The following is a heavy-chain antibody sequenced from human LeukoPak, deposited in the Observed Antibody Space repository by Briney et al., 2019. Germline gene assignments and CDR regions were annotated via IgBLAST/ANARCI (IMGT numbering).Heavy chain of an antibody. CDR1: GFTFSSYA. Sequence: GGSLRLSCAASGFTFSSYAMSWVRQAPGKGLEWVSAISGSGGSTYYADSVKGRFTISRDNSKNTLYLQMNSLRAEDTAVYYCAKGLKYSSSWYLNWFDPWGQGTLVTVSS. J-gene: IGHJ5*02. CDR2: ISGSGGST. CDR3: AKGLKYSSSWYLNWFDP. V-gene: IGHV3-23*01. D-gene: IGHD6-13*01.